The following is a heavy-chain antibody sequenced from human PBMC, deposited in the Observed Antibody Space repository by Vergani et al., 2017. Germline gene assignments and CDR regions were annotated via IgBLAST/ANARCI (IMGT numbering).Heavy chain of an antibody. Sequence: QITLKESGPTLVKPTQTVTLPSTFSGFPLSTSVVSVGWIRLPPGKALEGLALIYWDDDKRYSPSLKSRLTSTKDTSKNQVVLTMTDMDPVDTATYYCAHSSGSICFDPWGQGTLVTGSS. J-gene: IGHJ5*02. CDR1: GFPLSTSVVS. D-gene: IGHD7-27*01. V-gene: IGHV2-5*02. CDR3: AHSSGSICFDP. CDR2: IYWDDDK.